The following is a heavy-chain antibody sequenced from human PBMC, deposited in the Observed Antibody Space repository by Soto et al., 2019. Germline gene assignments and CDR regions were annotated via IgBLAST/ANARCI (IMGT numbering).Heavy chain of an antibody. CDR2: IWYDGSNK. CDR1: GFTFSSYG. J-gene: IGHJ3*02. CDR3: ARGMGLEDEVAFDI. Sequence: GGSLRLSCAASGFTFSSYGMHWVRQAPGKGLEWVAVIWYDGSNKYYADSVKGRFTISRDNSKNTLYLQMNSRRAEDTAVYYCARGMGLEDEVAFDIWGQGTMVTVSS. D-gene: IGHD6-13*01. V-gene: IGHV3-33*01.